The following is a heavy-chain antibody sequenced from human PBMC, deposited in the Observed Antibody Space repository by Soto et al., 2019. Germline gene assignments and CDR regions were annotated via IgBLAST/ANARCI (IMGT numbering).Heavy chain of an antibody. V-gene: IGHV4-61*01. CDR1: GGSVRSSNSY. CDR3: ASVPLTTPRTEYFQP. J-gene: IGHJ1*01. CDR2: IYYIGTT. Sequence: SETLSLTCTVSGGSVRSSNSYWSWVRQPPGKGLEWIGNIYYIGTTNHSPSLKSRVTITVDTSKNQFSLKLSSVTAADTALYYCASVPLTTPRTEYFQPWGQGTLVTVS. D-gene: IGHD2-15*01.